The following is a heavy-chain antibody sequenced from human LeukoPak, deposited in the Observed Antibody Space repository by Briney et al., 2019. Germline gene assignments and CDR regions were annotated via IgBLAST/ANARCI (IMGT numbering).Heavy chain of an antibody. V-gene: IGHV4-4*09. J-gene: IGHJ4*02. D-gene: IGHD6-19*01. Sequence: PSETLSLTCNVSGASMSSNYWSWIRQPPGKGLEWIGYIYHSGNTNYSPSLESRVTMSVDESKNQFSLRVHFVSVADTAVYYCASTRRAAVAGRFDSWGQGTLVTVSS. CDR3: ASTRRAAVAGRFDS. CDR1: GASMSSNY. CDR2: IYHSGNT.